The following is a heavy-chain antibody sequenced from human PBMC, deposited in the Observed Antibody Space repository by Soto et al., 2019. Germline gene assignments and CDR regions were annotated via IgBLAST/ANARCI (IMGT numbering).Heavy chain of an antibody. J-gene: IGHJ6*02. Sequence: VQLVQSGTEVKEPGSSVKVSCKASGGIFSGYAFGWVRQAPGQGLEWMGGIIPSCGSTYYAKKFQGRVTITADESTTTAYLELSGLRSEDKAVYYCASRDSGSAYEEVSYYGLDVWGQGTAVTVSS. D-gene: IGHD3-10*01. CDR1: GGIFSGYA. CDR2: IIPSCGST. V-gene: IGHV1-69*01. CDR3: ASRDSGSAYEEVSYYGLDV.